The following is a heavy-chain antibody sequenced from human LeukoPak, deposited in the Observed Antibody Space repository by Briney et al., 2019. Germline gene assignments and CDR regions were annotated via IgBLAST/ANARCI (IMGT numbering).Heavy chain of an antibody. D-gene: IGHD3-10*01. Sequence: PGGSLRLSCAASGFTFSNYGMHWVRQAPGKGLEWVAVISDDGSNKYYADSVKGRFTMSRDNSKNTLYLQMNSLRPEDTAVYYCAKAGASGGRTLSYAFDIWGRGIMVTVSS. V-gene: IGHV3-30*18. J-gene: IGHJ3*02. CDR2: ISDDGSNK. CDR1: GFTFSNYG. CDR3: AKAGASGGRTLSYAFDI.